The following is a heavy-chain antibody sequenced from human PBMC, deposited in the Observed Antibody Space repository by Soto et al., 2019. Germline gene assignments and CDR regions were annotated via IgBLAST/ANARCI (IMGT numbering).Heavy chain of an antibody. CDR1: GFSFSDYY. V-gene: IGHV3-11*03. CDR3: ATIIIPAATNFY. D-gene: IGHD2-2*01. Sequence: GGSLRLSCSASGFSFSDYYMTWVRQAPGKGLEWVSYISSSSSYIYYADSVKGRFTISRDNSKNTLYLQMNSLRAEDTAVYYCATIIIPAATNFYWGQGTLVTVSS. J-gene: IGHJ4*02. CDR2: ISSSSSYI.